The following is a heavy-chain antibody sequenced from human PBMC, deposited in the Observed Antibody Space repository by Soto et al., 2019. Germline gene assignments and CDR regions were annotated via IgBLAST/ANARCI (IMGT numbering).Heavy chain of an antibody. Sequence: SLRLSCAASGFTFSTYSMNWVRQAPGKGLEWISYITKSSRTIYYADSVKGRFTISRDNAKNSLYLQMNSLRAEDTAVYYCARDPPYGSGTSQNYGMDVWGQGTTVTVSS. V-gene: IGHV3-48*04. D-gene: IGHD3-10*01. CDR3: ARDPPYGSGTSQNYGMDV. CDR1: GFTFSTYS. J-gene: IGHJ6*02. CDR2: ITKSSRTI.